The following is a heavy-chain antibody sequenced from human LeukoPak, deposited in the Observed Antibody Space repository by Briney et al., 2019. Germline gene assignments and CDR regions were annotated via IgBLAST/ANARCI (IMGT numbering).Heavy chain of an antibody. CDR2: ISAYNGNT. J-gene: IGHJ4*02. D-gene: IGHD5-18*01. CDR1: GYTFTSYG. CDR3: ARAVDGYSYGCHDY. V-gene: IGHV1-18*01. Sequence: GASVKVSCKASGYTFTSYGISWVRQAPGQGLEWMGWISAYNGNTNYAQKLQGRVTMTTDTSTSTAYMELRSLRSDDTAVYYCARAVDGYSYGCHDYWGQGTLVTVSS.